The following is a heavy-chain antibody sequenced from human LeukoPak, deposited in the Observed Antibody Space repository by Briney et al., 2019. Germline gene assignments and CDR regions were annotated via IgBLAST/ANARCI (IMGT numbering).Heavy chain of an antibody. J-gene: IGHJ6*04. CDR1: GFTFSSYE. Sequence: GGSLRLSCAASGFTFSSYEMNWVRQAPGKGLEWVSYISSRGSTIYYADSVKGRFTISRDNAKNTLYLQMNSLRAEDTAVYYCAELGITMIGGVWGKGTTVTISS. V-gene: IGHV3-48*03. D-gene: IGHD3-10*02. CDR2: ISSRGSTI. CDR3: AELGITMIGGV.